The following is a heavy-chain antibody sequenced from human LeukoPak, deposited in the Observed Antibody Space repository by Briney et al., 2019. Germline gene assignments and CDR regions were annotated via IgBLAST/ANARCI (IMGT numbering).Heavy chain of an antibody. V-gene: IGHV3-74*01. CDR3: ARGLYGSGSPSYNCFDP. Sequence: GGSLRLSCAASGFTLGSYWMRWVRQAPGKGRVWVSRMDSDGSTTSYADSVRGRFTIPRDNPKNTLYLQMNSLRAEDTAVYYCARGLYGSGSPSYNCFDPWGQGTLVTVSS. CDR2: MDSDGSTT. CDR1: GFTLGSYW. D-gene: IGHD3-10*01. J-gene: IGHJ5*02.